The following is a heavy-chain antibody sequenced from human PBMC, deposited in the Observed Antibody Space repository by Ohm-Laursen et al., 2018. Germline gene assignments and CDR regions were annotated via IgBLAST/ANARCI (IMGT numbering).Heavy chain of an antibody. CDR2: ISYDGSNK. V-gene: IGHV3-30*18. J-gene: IGHJ6*02. CDR3: AKDLQKWSYAYGMDV. Sequence: SLRLSCAASGFTFSSYGMHWVRQAPGKGLEWVAVISYDGSNKYYADSVKDRFTISRDNSKNTLYLQMNSLRAEDTAVYYCAKDLQKWSYAYGMDVWGQGTTVTVSS. CDR1: GFTFSSYG. D-gene: IGHD3-16*01.